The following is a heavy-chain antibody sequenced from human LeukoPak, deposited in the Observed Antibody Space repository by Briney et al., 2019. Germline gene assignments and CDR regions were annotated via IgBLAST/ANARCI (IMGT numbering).Heavy chain of an antibody. V-gene: IGHV4-39*07. CDR2: IYYSGST. CDR1: GGSISSSSYY. J-gene: IGHJ1*01. Sequence: SETLSLTCTVSGGSISSSSYYWGWIRQPPGKGLEWIGSIYYSGSTYYNPSLKSRVTISVDTSKNQFSLKLSSVTAADTAVYYCASNPLTTQDFQHWGQGTLVTVSS. CDR3: ASNPLTTQDFQH. D-gene: IGHD3-22*01.